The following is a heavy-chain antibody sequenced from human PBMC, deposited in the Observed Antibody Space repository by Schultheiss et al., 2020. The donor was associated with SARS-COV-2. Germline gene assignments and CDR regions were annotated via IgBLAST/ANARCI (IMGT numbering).Heavy chain of an antibody. V-gene: IGHV1-2*02. CDR1: GYTFTSYD. J-gene: IGHJ5*02. Sequence: ASVKVSCKASGYTFTSYDINWVRQATGQGLEWMGWMNPNSGGTNYAQKFQGRVTMTRDTSISTAYMELSRLRSDDTAVYYCARGTHWFDPWGQGTLVTVSS. CDR2: MNPNSGGT. CDR3: ARGTHWFDP.